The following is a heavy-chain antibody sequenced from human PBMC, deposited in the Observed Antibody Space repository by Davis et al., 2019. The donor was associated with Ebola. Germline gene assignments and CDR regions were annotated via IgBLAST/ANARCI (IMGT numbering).Heavy chain of an antibody. CDR3: ARDGRRDEPMGY. V-gene: IGHV1-69*04. Sequence: KISCAAPGFTFSSYAISWVRQAPGQGLEWMGRIIPILGIANYAQKFQGRVTITADKSTSTAYMELSSMRSEDTAVYYCARDGRRDEPMGYWGQGTLVTVSS. D-gene: IGHD5-24*01. CDR1: GFTFSSYA. J-gene: IGHJ4*02. CDR2: IIPILGIA.